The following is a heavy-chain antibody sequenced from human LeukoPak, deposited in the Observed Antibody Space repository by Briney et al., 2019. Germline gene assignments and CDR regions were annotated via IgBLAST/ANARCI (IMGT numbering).Heavy chain of an antibody. CDR2: IYYSGST. V-gene: IGHV4-39*07. D-gene: IGHD3-10*01. CDR3: ARDGMVRGVILY. J-gene: IGHJ4*02. Sequence: SETLSLTRTVSGGSISSSSYYWGWIRQPPGKGLEWIGSIYYSGSTYYNPSLKSRVTISVDTSKNQFSLKLSSVTAADTAVYYCARDGMVRGVILYWGQGTLVTVSS. CDR1: GGSISSSSYY.